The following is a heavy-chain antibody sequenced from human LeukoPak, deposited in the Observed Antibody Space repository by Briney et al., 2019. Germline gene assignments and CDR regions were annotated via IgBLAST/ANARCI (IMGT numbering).Heavy chain of an antibody. CDR3: AKSRSDVVDY. D-gene: IGHD3-3*01. V-gene: IGHV3-30*18. J-gene: IGHJ4*02. Sequence: GGSLRLSCAASGFTFSSYGMHWVRQAPGKGLEWVAVISYDGSNKYYADSVKGRFTISRDNSKNTLYLQMNSLRAEDTAVYYCAKSRSDVVDYWGRGTLVTVSS. CDR2: ISYDGSNK. CDR1: GFTFSSYG.